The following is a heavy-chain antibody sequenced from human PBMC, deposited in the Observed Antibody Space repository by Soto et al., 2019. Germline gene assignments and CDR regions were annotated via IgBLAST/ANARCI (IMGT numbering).Heavy chain of an antibody. Sequence: SVKVSCKASGGTFSSYAISWVRQAPGQGLEWMGGIIPIFGTANYAQKFQGRVTITADESTSTAYMELSSLRSEDTAVYYCAREGQPSSFDFWSGYYTPNWFDPWGQGXLVTVSS. CDR3: AREGQPSSFDFWSGYYTPNWFDP. CDR1: GGTFSSYA. CDR2: IIPIFGTA. J-gene: IGHJ5*02. D-gene: IGHD3-3*01. V-gene: IGHV1-69*13.